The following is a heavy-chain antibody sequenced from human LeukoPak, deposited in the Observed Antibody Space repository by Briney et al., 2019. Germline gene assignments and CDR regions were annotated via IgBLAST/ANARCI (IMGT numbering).Heavy chain of an antibody. CDR2: INPNGGV. Sequence: GASVKVSCKASGYTFTSYYMHWVRQAPGQGLEWMGWINPNGGVKSAQKFQGRVTMTRDMSINTVYMELSGLTSDDTALYYCARGPNHYYYMDFWGKGTTVSVSS. CDR3: ARGPNHYYYMDF. CDR1: GYTFTSYY. V-gene: IGHV1-2*02. J-gene: IGHJ6*03.